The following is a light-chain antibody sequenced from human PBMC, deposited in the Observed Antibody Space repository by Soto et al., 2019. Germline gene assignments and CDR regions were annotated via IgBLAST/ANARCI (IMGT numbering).Light chain of an antibody. CDR2: EVD. CDR1: SSDVGGYNY. V-gene: IGLV2-14*01. Sequence: SVLAHPASVSGSPGQSTIISCTGTSSDVGGYNYVSWYQQHPGKAPKFLIYEVDNRASGVSDRFSGSKSGNTASLTISGLQAEDEADYYCSSYTSSNTLVFGTGTKVTVL. CDR3: SSYTSSNTLV. J-gene: IGLJ1*01.